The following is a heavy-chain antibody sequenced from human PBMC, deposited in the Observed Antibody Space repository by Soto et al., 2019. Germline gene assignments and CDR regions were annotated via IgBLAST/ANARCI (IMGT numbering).Heavy chain of an antibody. CDR1: GFTFSSYA. V-gene: IGHV3-23*01. CDR2: ISGSGGST. J-gene: IGHJ4*02. CDR3: AKVRLLSPFSSGRYYFDY. Sequence: GGSLRLSCAASGFTFSSYAMSWVRQAPGKGLEWVSAISGSGGSTYYADSVKGRFTISRDNSKNTLYLQMNSLRAEDTAVYYCAKVRLLSPFSSGRYYFDYWGQGTLVTVSS. D-gene: IGHD3-3*01.